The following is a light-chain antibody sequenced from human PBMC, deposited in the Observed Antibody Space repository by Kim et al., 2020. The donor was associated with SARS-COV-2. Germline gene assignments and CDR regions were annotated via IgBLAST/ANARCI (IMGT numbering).Light chain of an antibody. Sequence: SSELTQDPAVSVALGQTVRITCQGDSLRSYYASWYQQKPGQAPVLVIYGKNNRPSGIPDRFSGSSSGTTASLSITGVQAEDEADYYCKSRDSSGDLRVFG. V-gene: IGLV3-19*01. CDR3: KSRDSSGDLRV. CDR1: SLRSYY. J-gene: IGLJ3*02. CDR2: GKN.